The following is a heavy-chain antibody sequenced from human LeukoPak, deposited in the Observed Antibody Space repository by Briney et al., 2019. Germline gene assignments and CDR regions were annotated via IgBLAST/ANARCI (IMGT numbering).Heavy chain of an antibody. V-gene: IGHV3-23*01. CDR3: GTYDYSNSRPLDY. Sequence: GTLRLSCAASGFTFSSYGMSWVRQAPGKGLGWVSAISGSGGSRYYADSVKGRFTISRDNSKNTLYLQMNSLRAEDTAVYYCGTYDYSNSRPLDYWGQGTLVTVSS. CDR1: GFTFSSYG. CDR2: ISGSGGSR. J-gene: IGHJ4*02. D-gene: IGHD4-11*01.